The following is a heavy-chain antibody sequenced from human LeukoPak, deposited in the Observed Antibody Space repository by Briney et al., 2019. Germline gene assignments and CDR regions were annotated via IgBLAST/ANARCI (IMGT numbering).Heavy chain of an antibody. CDR3: ARKGSAWNYFDY. CDR2: IDWDGDK. J-gene: IGHJ4*02. CDR1: GFSLSTSGMC. D-gene: IGHD6-19*01. V-gene: IGHV2-70*11. Sequence: SGPALVKPTQTLTLNCTFSGFSLSTSGMCVSWIRQPPGKALEWLARIDWDGDKWYSTSLKTRLTISKDTSKNQVVLTTTNMDPVDTATYYCARKGSAWNYFDYWGQGALVTVSS.